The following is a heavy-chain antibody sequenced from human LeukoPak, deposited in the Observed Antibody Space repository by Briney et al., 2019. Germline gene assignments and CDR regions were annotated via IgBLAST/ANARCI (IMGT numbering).Heavy chain of an antibody. D-gene: IGHD6-6*01. V-gene: IGHV3-21*01. J-gene: IGHJ4*02. CDR1: GFTFSSYS. CDR3: ARDRYSSSSHLDY. CDR2: ISSSSYI. Sequence: GGSLRLSCAASGFTFSSYSMNWVRQAPGKGLEWVSSISSSSYIYYADSVKGRFAISRDNAKNSLYLQMNSLRAEDTAVYYCARDRYSSSSHLDYWGQGTLVTVSS.